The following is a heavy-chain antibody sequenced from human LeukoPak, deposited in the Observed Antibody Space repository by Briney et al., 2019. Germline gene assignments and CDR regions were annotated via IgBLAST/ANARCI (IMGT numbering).Heavy chain of an antibody. CDR2: ISSSSSSI. CDR1: GFSFSTYS. D-gene: IGHD4-23*01. Sequence: GGSLRLSCAASGFSFSTYSMNWVRQAPGKGLEWVSSISSSSSSIYYADSVKGRFTISRDNAKDSLYLQMNSLRAEDTAVYYCARELVTSSYWGQGTLVTVSS. CDR3: ARELVTSSY. V-gene: IGHV3-21*01. J-gene: IGHJ4*02.